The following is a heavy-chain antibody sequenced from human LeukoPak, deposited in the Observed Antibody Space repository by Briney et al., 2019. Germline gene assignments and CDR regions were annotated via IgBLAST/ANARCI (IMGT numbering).Heavy chain of an antibody. D-gene: IGHD3-10*01. CDR1: GFTFSDAW. V-gene: IGHV3-15*01. CDR2: IKSEGDGGTT. CDR3: TTIGGPGVTTPRN. J-gene: IGHJ4*02. Sequence: GGSLRLSCAVSGFTFSDAWMSWVRQAPGKGLGWVGRIKSEGDGGTTEYGAPVKGRFTISRDDSTHMLYLQMNSLKADDTAVYYCTTIGGPGVTTPRNWGRGTLVTVSS.